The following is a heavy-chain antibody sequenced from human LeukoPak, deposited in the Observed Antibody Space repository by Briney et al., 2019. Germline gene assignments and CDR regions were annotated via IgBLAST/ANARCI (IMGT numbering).Heavy chain of an antibody. Sequence: PGGSLRLSCAASGVTFSDCYMSWIRQATGKGPEWISYISNSGSSIFYTHSVRGRFTISRDNAKNSLYLQMNSLRAEDTAVYYCTTNHMKDLVPAAIRDPFDIWGQGTMVTVSS. CDR3: TTNHMKDLVPAAIRDPFDI. D-gene: IGHD2-2*02. CDR1: GVTFSDCY. J-gene: IGHJ3*02. CDR2: ISNSGSSI. V-gene: IGHV3-11*01.